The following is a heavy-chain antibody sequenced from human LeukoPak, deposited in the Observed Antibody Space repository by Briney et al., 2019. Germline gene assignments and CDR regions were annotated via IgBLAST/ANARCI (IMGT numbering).Heavy chain of an antibody. Sequence: GGSLRLSCAASGFPFSSYAMSWVRQAPGKGLEWVSAISGSGGSTYYADSVKGRFTITRDNSKNTLYLQMNSLRAEDTAVYYCAKDSSSWYYFDYWGQGTLVTVSS. D-gene: IGHD6-13*01. CDR2: ISGSGGST. CDR3: AKDSSSWYYFDY. CDR1: GFPFSSYA. J-gene: IGHJ4*02. V-gene: IGHV3-23*01.